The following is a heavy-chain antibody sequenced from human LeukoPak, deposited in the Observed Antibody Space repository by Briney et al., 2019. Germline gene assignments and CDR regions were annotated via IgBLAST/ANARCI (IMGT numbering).Heavy chain of an antibody. CDR1: GGSISSSSYY. CDR2: IYYSGST. D-gene: IGHD1-1*01. Sequence: SETLSLTCTVSGGSISSSSYYWGWIRQPPGKGLEWIGYIYYSGSTNYNPSLKSRVTISVDTSKNQFSLKLSSVTAADTAVYYCASHGLRYVIDYWGQGTLVTVSS. CDR3: ASHGLRYVIDY. J-gene: IGHJ4*02. V-gene: IGHV4-61*05.